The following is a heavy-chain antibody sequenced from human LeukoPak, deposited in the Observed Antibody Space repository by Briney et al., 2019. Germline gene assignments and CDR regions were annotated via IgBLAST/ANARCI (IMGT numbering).Heavy chain of an antibody. CDR1: GFSVSNNY. D-gene: IGHD5-12*01. CDR2: IFGGGDT. CDR3: AREEIEEVPTLIFNWVAIYYSHYMDV. J-gene: IGHJ6*03. V-gene: IGHV3-66*02. Sequence: GGSLRLSCAASGFSVSNNYMNWVRQSPGKGLEWVSVIFGGGDTYYADSVKGRFTISRDDSKNTVYLQMSSLRAEDTAVYYCAREEIEEVPTLIFNWVAIYYSHYMDVWGKGTTVTVSS.